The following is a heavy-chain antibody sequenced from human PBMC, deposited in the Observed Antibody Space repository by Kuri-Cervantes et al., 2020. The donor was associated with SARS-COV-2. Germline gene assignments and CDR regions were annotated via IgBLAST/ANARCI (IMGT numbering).Heavy chain of an antibody. Sequence: SQTLSLTCAVSGGSISSDNWWIWVRQPPGKGLEWIGEVFHGGSANYNPSIKSRVTISVDKSKNQFSLRLNPVTAADTAVYYLARLGSQEIVVVAATHAFDIWGQGTMVTVSS. CDR2: VFHGGSA. D-gene: IGHD2-15*01. CDR3: ARLGSQEIVVVAATHAFDI. V-gene: IGHV4-4*02. J-gene: IGHJ3*02. CDR1: GGSISSDNW.